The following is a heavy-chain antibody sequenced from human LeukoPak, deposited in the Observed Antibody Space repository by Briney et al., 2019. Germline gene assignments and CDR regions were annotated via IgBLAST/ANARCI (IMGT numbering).Heavy chain of an antibody. CDR2: IYYSGST. Sequence: PSETLSLTCAVSGGSISGYYWSWIRQSPGKGLEWIGSIYYSGSTYYRPSLKSRVTMSVDTSKNQFSLRLSSVTAADTAVYYCARGLRWDLTISGTSTFDYWGQGSLVTVSS. CDR3: ARGLRWDLTISGTSTFDY. D-gene: IGHD1-26*01. CDR1: GGSISGYY. V-gene: IGHV4-59*04. J-gene: IGHJ4*02.